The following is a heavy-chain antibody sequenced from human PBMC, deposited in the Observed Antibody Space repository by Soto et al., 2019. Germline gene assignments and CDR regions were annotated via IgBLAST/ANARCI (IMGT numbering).Heavy chain of an antibody. D-gene: IGHD3-22*01. J-gene: IGHJ1*01. V-gene: IGHV1-46*04. CDR2: INPFSGST. CDR3: ARGSSYYYESSGPPEYFQH. Sequence: ASVKVSCKASGYTFTDYHIHWMRQAPGQGLEWMGIINPFSGSTAYAQKLQGRVTMTRDTSTSAVYMELSSLRSEDTAVYYCARGSSYYYESSGPPEYFQHWGQGTLVTVSS. CDR1: GYTFTDYH.